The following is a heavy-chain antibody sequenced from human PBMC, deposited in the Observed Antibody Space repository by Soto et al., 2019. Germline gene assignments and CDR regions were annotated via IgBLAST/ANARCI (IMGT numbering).Heavy chain of an antibody. CDR2: INSDGSST. CDR1: GFTFSSYW. CDR3: ARDWGYCTNGVCYTPRNPFDY. Sequence: GGSLRLSCAASGFTFSSYWMHWVRQAPGKGLVWVSRINSDGSSTSYADSVKGRFTISRDNAKNTLYLQMNSLRAEDTAVYYCARDWGYCTNGVCYTPRNPFDYWGQGTLVTVSS. V-gene: IGHV3-74*01. D-gene: IGHD2-8*01. J-gene: IGHJ4*02.